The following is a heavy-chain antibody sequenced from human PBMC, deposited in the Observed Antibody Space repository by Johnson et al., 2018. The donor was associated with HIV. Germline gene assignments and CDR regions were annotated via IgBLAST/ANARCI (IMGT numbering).Heavy chain of an antibody. J-gene: IGHJ3*02. CDR2: ISYDGSNK. Sequence: QVQLVESGGGLVQPGGSLRLSCAASGFTFSSYGMHWVRQAPGKGLEWVAVISYDGSNKYYADSVKGRFTISRDNSKNTLYLQMNSLRAEDTAVYYCAKDKGYYDSSGPKGIWGQGTMVTVSS. D-gene: IGHD3-22*01. CDR1: GFTFSSYG. CDR3: AKDKGYYDSSGPKGI. V-gene: IGHV3-30*18.